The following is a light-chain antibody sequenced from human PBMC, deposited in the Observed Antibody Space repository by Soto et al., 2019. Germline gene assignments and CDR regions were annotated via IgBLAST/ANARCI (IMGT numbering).Light chain of an antibody. V-gene: IGLV2-8*01. CDR1: SSDVGGYNY. CDR3: SSYAGTNNVV. CDR2: EVS. Sequence: QSALTQPPSASGSPGQSVTISCTGTSSDVGGYNYVSWYQQYPGKAPKIMIYEVSERPSGVPVRFPGSKSGNTASLTVSGLQAEDEADYYCSSYAGTNNVVFGGGTKLTVL. J-gene: IGLJ3*02.